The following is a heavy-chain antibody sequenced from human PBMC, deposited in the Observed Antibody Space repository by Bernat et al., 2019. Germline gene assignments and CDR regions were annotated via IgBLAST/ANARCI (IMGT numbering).Heavy chain of an antibody. V-gene: IGHV1-2*04. CDR3: ARCFGAPYYYDNTVYYYPFVY. CDR1: GYTFTGYY. CDR2: INPNSGGT. D-gene: IGHD3-22*01. Sequence: QVQLVQYGAEVKKPGASVKVSCKASGYTFTGYYMHWVRQAPGQGLEWMGWINPNSGGTNYAQKFPGWVTMTRDTSIRTAYMELSRLRSDDTAVYYCARCFGAPYYYDNTVYYYPFVYWDQRPLVTVPS. J-gene: IGHJ4*02.